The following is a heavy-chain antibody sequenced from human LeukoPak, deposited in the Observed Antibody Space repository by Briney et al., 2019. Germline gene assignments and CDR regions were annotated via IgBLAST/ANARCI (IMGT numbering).Heavy chain of an antibody. J-gene: IGHJ4*02. CDR2: ISGSGGST. CDR1: GFTFSSYT. V-gene: IGHV3-23*01. Sequence: GGSLRLSCAASGFTFSSYTMSWVRPAPGKGLEWVSAISGSGGSTYYADSVKGRFTISRDNSKNTLYLQMNSLRAEDTAVYYCAKDKDKGFDYWGEGTLVTVSS. CDR3: AKDKDKGFDY.